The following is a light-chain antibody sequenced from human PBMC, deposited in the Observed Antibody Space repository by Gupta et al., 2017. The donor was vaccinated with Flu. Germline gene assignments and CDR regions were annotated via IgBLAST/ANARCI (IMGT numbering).Light chain of an antibody. J-gene: IGKJ1*01. CDR2: GAS. CDR3: QQYNGWPPAWT. Sequence: TLSVSPGERVTLSCRASHSVSSGLAWYQQKPGQAPRLLIYGASARATGIPARFSGSGSGTEFTLTVSSLQSEDFAVYYCQQYNGWPPAWTFGQGTKVEIK. CDR1: HSVSSG. V-gene: IGKV3-15*01.